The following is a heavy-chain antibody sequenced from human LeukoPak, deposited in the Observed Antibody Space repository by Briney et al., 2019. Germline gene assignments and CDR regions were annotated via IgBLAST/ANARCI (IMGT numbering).Heavy chain of an antibody. V-gene: IGHV4-39*01. J-gene: IGHJ5*02. CDR2: IYYSGST. D-gene: IGHD6-19*01. CDR1: GGSISSSSYY. Sequence: SETLSLTCTVSGGSISSSSYYWGWIRQPPGKGLEWIGTIYYSGSTYYNPSLKSRVTISVDTSKNQFSLKPSSVTAADTAVYYCARLIAVAGTKEDFEAWGQGTLVTVSS. CDR3: ARLIAVAGTKEDFEA.